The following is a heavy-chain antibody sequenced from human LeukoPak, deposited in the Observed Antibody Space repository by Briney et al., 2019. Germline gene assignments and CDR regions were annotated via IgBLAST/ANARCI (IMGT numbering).Heavy chain of an antibody. V-gene: IGHV4-34*01. CDR3: ARLDNDFWSGYRNYYYGMDV. CDR1: GGSFSGYY. J-gene: IGHJ6*02. CDR2: INHSGST. Sequence: SETLSLTCAVYGGSFSGYYWSWIRQPPGKGLEWIGEINHSGSTNYNPPLKSRVTISVDTSKNQFSLKLSSVTAADTAVYYCARLDNDFWSGYRNYYYGMDVWGQGTTVTVSS. D-gene: IGHD3-3*01.